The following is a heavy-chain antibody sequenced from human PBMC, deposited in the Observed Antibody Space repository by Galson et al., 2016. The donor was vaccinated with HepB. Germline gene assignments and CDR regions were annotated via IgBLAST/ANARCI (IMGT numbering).Heavy chain of an antibody. CDR3: ARGISVAGAFDC. CDR2: INDSGTT. CDR1: GGSFSGSY. D-gene: IGHD6-19*01. Sequence: SETLSLTCAVHGGSFSGSYWNWIRQSPGKGLEWVGEINDSGTTNYNPSLKSRVTLSLDTSKKQFSLKLSSVTAADTAVYYCARGISVAGAFDCWGPGNLVTVSS. J-gene: IGHJ4*02. V-gene: IGHV4-34*01.